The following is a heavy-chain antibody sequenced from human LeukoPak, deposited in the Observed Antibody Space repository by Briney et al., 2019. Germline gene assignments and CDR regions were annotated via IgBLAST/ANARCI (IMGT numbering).Heavy chain of an antibody. D-gene: IGHD6-19*01. Sequence: SETLSLTCTVSGGSISSSSYYWGWIRQPPGKGLEWIGSIYYSGSTYYNPSLKSRVTISVDTSKNQFSLKLSSVTAADTAVYYCARPLQWLVPIGAFDIWGQGTMVTVSS. CDR2: IYYSGST. CDR1: GGSISSSSYY. CDR3: ARPLQWLVPIGAFDI. J-gene: IGHJ3*02. V-gene: IGHV4-39*01.